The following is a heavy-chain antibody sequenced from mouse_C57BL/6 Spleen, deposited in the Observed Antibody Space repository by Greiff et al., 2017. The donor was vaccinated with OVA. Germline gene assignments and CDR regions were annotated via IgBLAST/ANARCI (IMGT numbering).Heavy chain of an antibody. J-gene: IGHJ2*01. CDR2: IHPNSGST. Sequence: QVQLKQPGAELVKPGASVKLSCKASGYTFTSYWMHWVKQRPGQGLEWIGMIHPNSGSTNYNEKFKSKATLTVDKSSSTAYMQLSSLTSEDSAVYYCARKFYYGNNYFDYWGQGTTLTVSS. V-gene: IGHV1-64*01. CDR3: ARKFYYGNNYFDY. D-gene: IGHD2-1*01. CDR1: GYTFTSYW.